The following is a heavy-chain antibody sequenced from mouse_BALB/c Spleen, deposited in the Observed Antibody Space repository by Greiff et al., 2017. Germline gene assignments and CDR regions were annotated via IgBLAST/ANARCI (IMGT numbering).Heavy chain of an antibody. D-gene: IGHD1-1*01. CDR2: ISSGGSYT. CDR3: ARAPTTVVAPYAMDY. CDR1: GFTFSSYG. Sequence: EVQLVESGGDLVKPGGSLKLSCAASGFTFSSYGMSWVRQTPDKRLEWVATISSGGSYTYYPDSVKGRFTISRDNAKNTLYLQMSSLKSEDTAMYYCARAPTTVVAPYAMDYWGQGTSVTVSS. J-gene: IGHJ4*01. V-gene: IGHV5-6*01.